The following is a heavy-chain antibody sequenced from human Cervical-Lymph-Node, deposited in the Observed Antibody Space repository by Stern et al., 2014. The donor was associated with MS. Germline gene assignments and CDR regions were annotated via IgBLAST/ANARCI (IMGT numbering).Heavy chain of an antibody. Sequence: QVQLVQSGAAVKKPGSSVKVSCKSSGDTFSTHAISWVRQAPGQGLERMGRIIPILDTTTYAQKFQGRLTIDADECTITAYIALSSLTPDDTAVYYCAREKSDCSGGSCFSSLDYWGQGTLVTVSS. CDR1: GDTFSTHA. CDR3: AREKSDCSGGSCFSSLDY. V-gene: IGHV1-69*11. D-gene: IGHD2-15*01. J-gene: IGHJ4*02. CDR2: IIPILDTT.